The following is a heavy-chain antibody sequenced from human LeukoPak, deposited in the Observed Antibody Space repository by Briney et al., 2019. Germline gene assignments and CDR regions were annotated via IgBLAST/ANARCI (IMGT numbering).Heavy chain of an antibody. CDR2: IPFDGSNE. Sequence: GGSLRLSCAASGFTFSTYDMSWVRQAPGKGLEWVALIPFDGSNEHYADSVKGRFTISRDNSKNTLYLQMNSLRAEDTAVYYCARKDPRGWLHDYWGQGTLVTVSS. CDR3: ARKDPRGWLHDY. J-gene: IGHJ4*02. D-gene: IGHD5-24*01. CDR1: GFTFSTYD. V-gene: IGHV3-30*03.